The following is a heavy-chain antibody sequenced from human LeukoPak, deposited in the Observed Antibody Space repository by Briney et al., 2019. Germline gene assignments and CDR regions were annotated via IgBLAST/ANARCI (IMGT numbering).Heavy chain of an antibody. V-gene: IGHV7-4-1*02. J-gene: IGHJ4*02. CDR3: ARDLSIAARLLDSSGWDNFDY. D-gene: IGHD6-6*01. CDR2: INTNTGNP. CDR1: GYTFTSDA. Sequence: ASVKVSCKASGYTFTSDAMNWVRQARGQGLEWMGWINTNTGNPTYAQGFTGRFVFSLDTSVSTAYLQISSLKAEDTAVYYCARDLSIAARLLDSSGWDNFDYWGQGTLVTVSS.